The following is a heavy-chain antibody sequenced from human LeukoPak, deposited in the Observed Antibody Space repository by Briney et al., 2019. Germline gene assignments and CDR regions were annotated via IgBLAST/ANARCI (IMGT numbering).Heavy chain of an antibody. CDR3: ARDATVDY. CDR1: GFIFSNYA. CDR2: IWYDGRNK. D-gene: IGHD1-1*01. V-gene: IGHV3-33*01. J-gene: IGHJ4*02. Sequence: GGSLRLSCVASGFIFSNYAMHWVRQAPGKGLEWVAVIWYDGRNKYYADSVKGRFTISRDNSKNTLYLQMNSLRAEDTAVYYCARDATVDYWGQGTLVTVSS.